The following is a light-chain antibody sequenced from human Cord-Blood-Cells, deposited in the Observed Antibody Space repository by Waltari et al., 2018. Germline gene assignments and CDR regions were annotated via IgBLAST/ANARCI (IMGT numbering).Light chain of an antibody. CDR2: KAS. J-gene: IGKJ2*03. V-gene: IGKV1-5*03. Sequence: DIHMTQSPSTLSPSVGDRVTITCRASQSISSWLAWYQQKPGKAPKPLIYKASSLESGVPSRFSGSGSGTEFTLTISSLQPDDFATYYCQQYNSYSYSFGQGTKLEIK. CDR1: QSISSW. CDR3: QQYNSYSYS.